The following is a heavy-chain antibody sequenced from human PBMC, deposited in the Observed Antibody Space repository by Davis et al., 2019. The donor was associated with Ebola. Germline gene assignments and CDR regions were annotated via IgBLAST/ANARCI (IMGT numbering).Heavy chain of an antibody. Sequence: SETLSLTCTVSGGSISSYYWSWIRQPPGKGLEWTGYIYYSGSTNYNPSLKSRVTISVDTSKNQFSLKLSSVTAADTAVYYCARRGRARGMDVWGQGTTVTVSS. V-gene: IGHV4-59*08. CDR2: IYYSGST. CDR1: GGSISSYY. J-gene: IGHJ6*02. CDR3: ARRGRARGMDV.